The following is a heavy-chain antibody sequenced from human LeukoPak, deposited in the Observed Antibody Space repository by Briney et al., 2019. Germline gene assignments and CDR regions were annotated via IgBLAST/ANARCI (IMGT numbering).Heavy chain of an antibody. Sequence: SETLSLTCTVSGGSISSGSYYWSWIRQPAGKGLEWIGYIYYSGSTNYNPSLKSRVTISVDTSKNQFSLKLSSVTAADTAVYYCARVPGSYRAYYFDYWGQGTLVTVSS. D-gene: IGHD3-16*02. CDR2: IYYSGST. V-gene: IGHV4-61*10. CDR3: ARVPGSYRAYYFDY. J-gene: IGHJ4*02. CDR1: GGSISSGSYY.